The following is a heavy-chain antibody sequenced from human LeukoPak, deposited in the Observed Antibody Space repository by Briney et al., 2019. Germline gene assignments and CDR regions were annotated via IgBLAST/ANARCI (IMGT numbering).Heavy chain of an antibody. D-gene: IGHD3-16*01. CDR2: IKQDGSQK. Sequence: GGSLRLSCAASGFTFSSYWMSWVRQAPGKGLEWVANIKQDGSQKYYVDSVKGRFTISRDNAKNSLYLQMNSLRAEDTAVYYCARGVYGGALDYWGQGTLVTVSS. CDR1: GFTFSSYW. CDR3: ARGVYGGALDY. J-gene: IGHJ4*02. V-gene: IGHV3-7*03.